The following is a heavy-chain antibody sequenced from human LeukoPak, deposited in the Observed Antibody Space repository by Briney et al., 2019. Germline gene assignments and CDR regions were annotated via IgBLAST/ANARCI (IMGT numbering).Heavy chain of an antibody. CDR3: AKGYTGYVIDY. J-gene: IGHJ4*02. Sequence: TSETLSLTCTVSGGSISSYCWSWIRQPPGKGLEWIGYIYYSGSTNYNPSLKSRVTISVDTSKNQFSLKLSSVTAADTAVYYCAKGYTGYVIDYWGQGTLVTVSS. V-gene: IGHV4-59*01. CDR1: GGSISSYC. D-gene: IGHD5-12*01. CDR2: IYYSGST.